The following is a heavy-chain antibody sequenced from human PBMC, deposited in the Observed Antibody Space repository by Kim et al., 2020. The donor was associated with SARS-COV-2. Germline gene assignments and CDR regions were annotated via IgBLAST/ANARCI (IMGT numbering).Heavy chain of an antibody. Sequence: ASVKVSCKVSGYTLTELSMHWVRQAPGKGLEWMGGFDPEDGETIYAQKFQGRVTMTEDTSTDTAYMELSSLRSEDTSVYYYATVAGTRGEYYFDYWGQGTIVTVS. V-gene: IGHV1-24*01. CDR2: FDPEDGET. D-gene: IGHD1-1*01. CDR1: GYTLTELS. CDR3: ATVAGTRGEYYFDY. J-gene: IGHJ4*02.